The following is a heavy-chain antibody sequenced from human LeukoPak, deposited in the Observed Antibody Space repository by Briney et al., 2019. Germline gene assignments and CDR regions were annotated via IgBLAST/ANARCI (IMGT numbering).Heavy chain of an antibody. CDR3: ARDQGYDFWSGYSCFDY. CDR1: GFTFSSYS. D-gene: IGHD3-3*01. CDR2: ISSSSSYI. J-gene: IGHJ4*02. V-gene: IGHV3-21*01. Sequence: PGGSLRLSCAASGFTFSSYSMNWVRQAPGKGLEWVSSISSSSSYIYYADSVKGRFTISRDNAKNSLYLQMNSLRAEDTAVYYCARDQGYDFWSGYSCFDYWGQGTLVTVSS.